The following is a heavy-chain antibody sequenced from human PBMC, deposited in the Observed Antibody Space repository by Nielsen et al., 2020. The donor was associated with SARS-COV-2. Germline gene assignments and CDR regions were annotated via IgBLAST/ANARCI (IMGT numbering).Heavy chain of an antibody. CDR2: IKSKTDGGTT. Sequence: WIRQPLGKGLEWVGRIKSKTDGGTTDYAAPVKGRFTISRDDSKNTLYLQMNSLKTEDTAVYYCTTSGRMDYVWGSYLPFDYWGQGTLVTVSS. D-gene: IGHD3-16*02. J-gene: IGHJ4*02. CDR3: TTSGRMDYVWGSYLPFDY. V-gene: IGHV3-15*01.